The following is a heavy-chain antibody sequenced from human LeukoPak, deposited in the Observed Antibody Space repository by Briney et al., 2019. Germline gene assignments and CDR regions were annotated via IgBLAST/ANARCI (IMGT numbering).Heavy chain of an antibody. CDR1: GFTFGTYV. CDR2: ISYDGSNK. Sequence: PGGSLRLSCAASGFTFGTYVMNWARQAPGKGLEWVAVISYDGSNKYYADSVKGRFTISRDNSKNTLYLQMNSLRDEDTAVYYCASIGYCSSTSCADYWGQGTLVTVSS. CDR3: ASIGYCSSTSCADY. D-gene: IGHD2-2*01. J-gene: IGHJ4*02. V-gene: IGHV3-30*03.